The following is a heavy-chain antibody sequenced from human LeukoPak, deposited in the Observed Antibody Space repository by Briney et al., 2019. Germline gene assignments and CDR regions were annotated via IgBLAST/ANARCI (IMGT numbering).Heavy chain of an antibody. V-gene: IGHV3-30-3*01. D-gene: IGHD2-15*01. CDR1: GFTFSAYA. Sequence: GRSLRLSCVDSGFTFSAYAMHWVRQAPGKGLEWVAVMSNDGTNAYYADSVKGRFTISRDNSKNTLYLQMSSLSAEDTSVYYCGNCPTRGGHAVRWFAPGGRGPLVTVS. CDR3: GNCPTRGGHAVRWFAP. CDR2: MSNDGTNA. J-gene: IGHJ5*02.